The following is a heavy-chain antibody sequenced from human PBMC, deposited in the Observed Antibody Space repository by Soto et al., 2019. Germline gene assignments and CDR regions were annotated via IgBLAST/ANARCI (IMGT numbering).Heavy chain of an antibody. D-gene: IGHD1-1*01. CDR2: ISSSGDST. Sequence: GALKVNCVDSAVTRGSSAMSWVRQAPGKGLEWVSAISSSGDSTHYADSVKGRFTISRDNSKNTLFLQMNSLRVEDTAIYYCESGNGDYCGQGSRVIVS. J-gene: IGHJ4*02. CDR3: ESGNGDY. V-gene: IGHV3-23*01. CDR1: AVTRGSSA.